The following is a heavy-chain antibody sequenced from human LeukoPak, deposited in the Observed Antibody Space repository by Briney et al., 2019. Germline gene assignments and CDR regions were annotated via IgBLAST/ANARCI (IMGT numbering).Heavy chain of an antibody. Sequence: SGPSLVKPTQTLTLTCSLSGFSLSTSGVGVGWIRQPPGKALEWLALIYWDDDKRYSPSLKTRLTITKDTSKNQVVLTMTNMDPEDTATYYCAHSRAIQRLRSFQHWGQGTLVTVSS. J-gene: IGHJ1*01. CDR1: GFSLSTSGVG. V-gene: IGHV2-5*02. D-gene: IGHD6-25*01. CDR3: AHSRAIQRLRSFQH. CDR2: IYWDDDK.